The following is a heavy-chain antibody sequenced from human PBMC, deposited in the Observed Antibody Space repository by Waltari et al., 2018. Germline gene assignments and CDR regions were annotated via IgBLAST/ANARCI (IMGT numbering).Heavy chain of an antibody. J-gene: IGHJ6*03. CDR2: IYTSGST. V-gene: IGHV4-4*09. CDR3: ARGQTYYDILTGYYHYYYYMDV. Sequence: QVQLQESGPGLVKPSETLSLTCTVSGGSISSYYWSWIRQPPGKGLEWIGYIYTSGSTNYNPSLKGRVTMSVDTSKNQFSLKLSSVTAADTAVYYCARGQTYYDILTGYYHYYYYMDVWGKGTTVTVSS. CDR1: GGSISSYY. D-gene: IGHD3-9*01.